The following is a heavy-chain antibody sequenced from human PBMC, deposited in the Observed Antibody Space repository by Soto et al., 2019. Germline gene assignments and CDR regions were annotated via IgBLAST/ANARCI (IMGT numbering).Heavy chain of an antibody. Sequence: PSETLSLTCTVSGGSISSSSYYWGWIRQPPGKGLEWIGSIYYSGSTYYNPSLKSRVTISVDTSKDQFSLKLSSVTAADTAVYYCASRRSNFWSGYQYYYYGMDVWGQGNTVTVSS. J-gene: IGHJ6*02. CDR3: ASRRSNFWSGYQYYYYGMDV. CDR2: IYYSGST. CDR1: GGSISSSSYY. V-gene: IGHV4-39*01. D-gene: IGHD3-3*01.